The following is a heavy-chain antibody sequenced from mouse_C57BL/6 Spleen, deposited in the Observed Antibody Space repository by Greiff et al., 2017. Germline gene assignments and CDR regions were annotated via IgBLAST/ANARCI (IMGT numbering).Heavy chain of an antibody. CDR2: ISDGGGYT. D-gene: IGHD2-5*01. Sequence: EVQVVESGGGLVKPGGSLKLSCAASGFTFSSYAMSWVRQTPEKSLEWVATISDGGGYTYYPDNVKGRFTISRDNAKNNLYLQMSHLKSEDTAKYACATYSSYVLAYWGQGTLVTVAA. V-gene: IGHV5-4*01. J-gene: IGHJ3*01. CDR3: ATYSSYVLAY. CDR1: GFTFSSYA.